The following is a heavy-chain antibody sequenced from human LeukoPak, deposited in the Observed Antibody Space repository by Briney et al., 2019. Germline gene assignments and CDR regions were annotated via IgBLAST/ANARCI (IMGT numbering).Heavy chain of an antibody. Sequence: AGGSLRLSCAASGFTFSSYAMSWVRQAPGKGLEWVSAISAGGVSTYYADSVKGRLTISRDNSKNTLYLQMNSLRAEDTAVYYCAKGAGTDRTWGQGTLVTVSS. V-gene: IGHV3-23*01. CDR2: ISAGGVST. J-gene: IGHJ5*02. CDR1: GFTFSSYA. CDR3: AKGAGTDRT.